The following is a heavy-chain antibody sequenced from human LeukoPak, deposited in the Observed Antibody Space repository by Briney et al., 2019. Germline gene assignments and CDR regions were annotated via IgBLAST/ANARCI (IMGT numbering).Heavy chain of an antibody. J-gene: IGHJ4*02. CDR2: ISGNGLGT. V-gene: IGHV3-23*01. CDR1: GFTFSRNA. Sequence: GGSLRLSCAASGFTFSRNAMNWVRQAPGKGLEWVAAISGNGLGTYYADSMKGRFNISRDNSRNTLYLQMNSLRIEDTAFYYCAKDANYLRSSGYLIPIDFWGQGTLVTVSS. CDR3: AKDANYLRSSGYLIPIDF. D-gene: IGHD3-22*01.